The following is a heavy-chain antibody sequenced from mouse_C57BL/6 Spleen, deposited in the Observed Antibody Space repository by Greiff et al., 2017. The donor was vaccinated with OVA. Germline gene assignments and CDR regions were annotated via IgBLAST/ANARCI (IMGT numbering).Heavy chain of an antibody. J-gene: IGHJ1*03. CDR3: ARPLYYGYFEV. CDR1: GFTFSDYG. CDR2: FSSGSSTI. V-gene: IGHV5-17*01. Sequence: EVKLMESGGGLVKPGGSLKLSCAASGFTFSDYGMHWVRQAPEKGLEWVAYFSSGSSTIYYAHTVKGRFTSSRVNAKNTLYLQMTSLRSENTAMYDSARPLYYGYFEVWGTGTTVTVSS.